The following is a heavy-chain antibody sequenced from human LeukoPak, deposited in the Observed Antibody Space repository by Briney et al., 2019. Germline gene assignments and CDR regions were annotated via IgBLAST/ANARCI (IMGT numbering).Heavy chain of an antibody. J-gene: IGHJ4*02. V-gene: IGHV3-30*03. D-gene: IGHD6-13*01. CDR1: GFTFSSYG. CDR3: ARGREQMVPYFDY. CDR2: ISNDGANK. Sequence: PGGSLRLSCAASGFTFSSYGLHWVRQAPGKGLEWVAVISNDGANKYYADSVKGRFIISRDNSKNTVYLQMNSRGPEDTAVYFCARGREQMVPYFDYWGQGALVTVSS.